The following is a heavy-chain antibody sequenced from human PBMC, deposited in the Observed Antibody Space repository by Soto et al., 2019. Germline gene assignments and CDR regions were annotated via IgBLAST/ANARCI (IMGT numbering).Heavy chain of an antibody. D-gene: IGHD5-12*01. V-gene: IGHV4-31*03. CDR2: ISYTGST. CDR1: GGSVSSGDYY. Sequence: QVHLQESGPGLVKPSQTLSLNCTVSGGSVSSGDYYWTWIRQHPGKGLEWIGYISYTGSTYYNPSLERRVSISVDTSRTHFSLRLHSVTAADTAVYYGATTGGYGTPGDYWGQGTLVTVSS. J-gene: IGHJ4*02. CDR3: ATTGGYGTPGDY.